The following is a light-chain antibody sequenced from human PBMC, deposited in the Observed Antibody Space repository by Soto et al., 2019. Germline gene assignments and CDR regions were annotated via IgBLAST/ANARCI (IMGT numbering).Light chain of an antibody. V-gene: IGKV3-15*01. J-gene: IGKJ4*01. Sequence: IALTQSPATLSLSPGERATISCLASQSVSSSNLAWYQQKPGQAPRLLIYGASTRATGIPARFTGSGSGTEFTLTISSLQSDDFAMYYCQQYNNWPLTFGGGTKVDIK. CDR2: GAS. CDR3: QQYNNWPLT. CDR1: QSVSSSN.